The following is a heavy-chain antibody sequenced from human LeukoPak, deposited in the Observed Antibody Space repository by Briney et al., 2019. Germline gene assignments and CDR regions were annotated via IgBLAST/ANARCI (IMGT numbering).Heavy chain of an antibody. J-gene: IGHJ4*02. V-gene: IGHV1-46*01. CDR3: ARDQIGDWYFDY. CDR2: INPSGGST. CDR1: GYTFTSYY. D-gene: IGHD2-21*02. Sequence: ASVKVSCKASGYTFTSYYMHWVRQAPGQGLEWMGIINPSGGSTSYAQKFQGRVTMTRDMSTSTVYMELSSLRSEDTAVYYCARDQIGDWYFDYWGQGTLVTVSS.